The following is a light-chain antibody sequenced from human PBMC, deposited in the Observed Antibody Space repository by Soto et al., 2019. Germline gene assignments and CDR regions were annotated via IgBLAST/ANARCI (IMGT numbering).Light chain of an antibody. CDR2: SNN. V-gene: IGLV1-44*01. Sequence: LTQPPSASGTPGQRVTISCSGSSSNIGSNTVNWYQQLPGTAPKLLIYSNNQRPSGVPDRFSGSKSGTSASLAISGLQSEDEADYYCAAWDDSLNGLYVFGTGTKV. J-gene: IGLJ1*01. CDR3: AAWDDSLNGLYV. CDR1: SSNIGSNT.